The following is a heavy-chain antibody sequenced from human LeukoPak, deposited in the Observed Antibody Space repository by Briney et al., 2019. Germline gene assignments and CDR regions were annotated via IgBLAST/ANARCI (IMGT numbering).Heavy chain of an antibody. D-gene: IGHD3-22*01. J-gene: IGHJ4*02. CDR3: ARDKYYYDLFDY. Sequence: GGSMRLSRAASGFTFSDYYMSWIRQAPGKGLEWVSYISSSGSTIYYADSVKGRFTISRDNAKNSLYLQMNSLRAEDTAVYYCARDKYYYDLFDYRGQGTLVTVSS. V-gene: IGHV3-11*04. CDR2: ISSSGSTI. CDR1: GFTFSDYY.